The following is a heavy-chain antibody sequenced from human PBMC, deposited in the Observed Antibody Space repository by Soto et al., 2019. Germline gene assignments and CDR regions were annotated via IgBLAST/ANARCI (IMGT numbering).Heavy chain of an antibody. CDR3: AKEPKGSIAAAGIFFDY. CDR2: ISGSGGST. CDR1: GFTFSSYA. Sequence: EVQLLESGGGLVQPGGSLRLSCAASGFTFSSYAMSWVRQAPGKGLEWVSAISGSGGSTYYADSVKGRFTISRDNSKNTLYLQMNSLRAEDSAVYYCAKEPKGSIAAAGIFFDYWGQGTLVTVSS. J-gene: IGHJ4*02. D-gene: IGHD6-13*01. V-gene: IGHV3-23*01.